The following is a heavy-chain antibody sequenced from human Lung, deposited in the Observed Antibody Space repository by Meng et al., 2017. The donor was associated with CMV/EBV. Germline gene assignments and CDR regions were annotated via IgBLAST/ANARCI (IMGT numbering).Heavy chain of an antibody. V-gene: IGHV4-34*01. Sequence: SETLSLTXAVYGGSFSEYFWNWIRQSPGKGLEWIGDIGHGGSTSYNPSLKGRVTISQDTSKNQFSLKLTSVTAADTAVYFCARASLFGVVVMNYYFDSWGQGSRVTVSS. CDR2: IGHGGST. CDR1: GGSFSEYF. J-gene: IGHJ4*02. D-gene: IGHD3-3*01. CDR3: ARASLFGVVVMNYYFDS.